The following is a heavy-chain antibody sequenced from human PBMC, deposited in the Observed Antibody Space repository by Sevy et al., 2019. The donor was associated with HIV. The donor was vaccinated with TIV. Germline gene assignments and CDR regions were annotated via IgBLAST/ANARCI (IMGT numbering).Heavy chain of an antibody. CDR1: GDSFSGYT. D-gene: IGHD2-21*02. V-gene: IGHV1-69*06. Sequence: ASVKVSCKSSGDSFSGYTIIWVRQAPGQWLEWMGGIIPISGPAGPTNSAQNFQDRATITADISTHTAYMELSSLRSEDTALYFCARASSCGGDCYYLQYWGQGTLVTASS. CDR3: ARASSCGGDCYYLQY. J-gene: IGHJ1*01. CDR2: IIPISGPAGPT.